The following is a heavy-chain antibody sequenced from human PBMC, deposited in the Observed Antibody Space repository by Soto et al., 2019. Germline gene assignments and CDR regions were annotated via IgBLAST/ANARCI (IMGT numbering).Heavy chain of an antibody. CDR1: GYTFTSYG. J-gene: IGHJ4*02. D-gene: IGHD3-10*01. CDR2: ISAYNGNT. Sequence: ASVKVSCKASGYTFTSYGISWVRQAPGQGLEWMGWISAYNGNTNYAQKLQGRVTMTTDTSTSTAYMELRSLRSDDTAVYYCARADFWRVSGFGELFINAPLGYWGQGTLVTVSS. CDR3: ARADFWRVSGFGELFINAPLGY. V-gene: IGHV1-18*01.